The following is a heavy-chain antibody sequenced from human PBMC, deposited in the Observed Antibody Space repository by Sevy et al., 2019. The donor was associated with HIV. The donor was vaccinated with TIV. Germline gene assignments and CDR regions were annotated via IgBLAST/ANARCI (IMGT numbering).Heavy chain of an antibody. D-gene: IGHD6-13*01. CDR3: ARATGIAAAGGNWFDP. V-gene: IGHV3-74*01. CDR2: VNSDGLIT. CDR1: GSSFSHSY. J-gene: IGHJ5*02. Sequence: GGSLRLSCAVSGSSFSHSYMHWVRQSPGKGLMWVSRVNSDGLITTYADSVKGRFTISRDNAKNSLYLQMNSLRAEDTAVYYCARATGIAAAGGNWFDPWGQGTLVTVSS.